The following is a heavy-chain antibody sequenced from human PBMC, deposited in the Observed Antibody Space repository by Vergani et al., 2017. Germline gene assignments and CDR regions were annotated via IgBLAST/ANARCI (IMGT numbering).Heavy chain of an antibody. CDR1: GGSFNDYW. CDR3: AREGYCTNGVCFTLFDV. J-gene: IGHJ4*02. V-gene: IGHV4-34*01. Sequence: QAQLQQWGAGLFKPSETLSLTCAIYGGSFNDYWWTWIRQPPGKGLEWIGEIRHDGITHYSPSLKSRVTISIDTSTHQFSLNLRSVTAADTAVYYCAREGYCTNGVCFTLFDVWSQGALVTVSS. D-gene: IGHD2-8*01. CDR2: IRHDGIT.